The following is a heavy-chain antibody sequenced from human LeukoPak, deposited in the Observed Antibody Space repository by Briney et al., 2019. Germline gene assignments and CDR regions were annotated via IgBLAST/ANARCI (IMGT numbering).Heavy chain of an antibody. V-gene: IGHV3-9*01. CDR2: ICWGGGSV. J-gene: IGHJ6*02. D-gene: IGHD3-10*01. CDR1: GFTFGDYS. CDR3: ATFGELEGMDV. Sequence: GGSLRLSCAASGFTFGDYSMRWVRQAPGKGLEWVSGICWGGGSVGYADSVKGRFTISRDNAKNSLYLQMNSLRAEDTALYYCATFGELEGMDVWRQGTTVTVSS.